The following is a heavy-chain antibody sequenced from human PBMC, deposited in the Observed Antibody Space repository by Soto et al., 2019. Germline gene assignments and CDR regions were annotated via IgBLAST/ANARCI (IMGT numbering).Heavy chain of an antibody. Sequence: QVQLVQSGAELKKPGASVNVSCKAPGYTFTTYGISWVRQAPGQGLEWMGWINAYNGDTRFAHKFHGRVTLTTDAYRSTVYMELKNRRSDDTAVYYCARDLLAWGQGTMLTVSS. V-gene: IGHV1-18*04. CDR2: INAYNGDT. J-gene: IGHJ3*01. CDR1: GYTFTTYG. CDR3: ARDLLA.